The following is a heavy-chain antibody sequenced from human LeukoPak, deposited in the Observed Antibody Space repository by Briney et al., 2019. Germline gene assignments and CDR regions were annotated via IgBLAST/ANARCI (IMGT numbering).Heavy chain of an antibody. J-gene: IGHJ4*02. CDR3: ARAPAYGDYVDY. Sequence: SETLSLTCTVSGGSISSYYWSWIRQPPGKGLEWIGYIYYSGSTNYNPSLKSRVTISVDTSKNQFSLKLSSVTAADTAVYYCARAPAYGDYVDYWDQGTLVTVSS. D-gene: IGHD4-17*01. CDR1: GGSISSYY. CDR2: IYYSGST. V-gene: IGHV4-59*01.